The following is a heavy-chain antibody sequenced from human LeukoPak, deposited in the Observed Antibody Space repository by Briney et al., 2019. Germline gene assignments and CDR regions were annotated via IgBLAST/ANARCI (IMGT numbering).Heavy chain of an antibody. V-gene: IGHV4-59*12. CDR2: IYYSGST. CDR1: GGSISSYY. D-gene: IGHD3-10*01. Sequence: SETLSLTCTVSGGSISSYYWSWIRQPPGKGLEWIGYIYYSGSTNYNPSLKSRVTISVDTSKNQFSLKLSSVTAADTAVYYCARDIVDSGGYYGSGTALDPWGQGTLVTVSS. J-gene: IGHJ5*02. CDR3: ARDIVDSGGYYGSGTALDP.